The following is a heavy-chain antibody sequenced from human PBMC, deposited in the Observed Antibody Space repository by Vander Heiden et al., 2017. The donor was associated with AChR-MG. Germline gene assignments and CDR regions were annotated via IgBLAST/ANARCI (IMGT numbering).Heavy chain of an antibody. CDR3: AREGGIGDAFDI. J-gene: IGHJ3*02. V-gene: IGHV4-4*07. Sequence: QVQLQESGPRLVKPSETMSLTCTVSGGSISSYYWSWSRQPAGKGLQWIGRVSTSGSTDYNPSTQSRVTMSVDTSKNQFSLKLSSVTAADTAVYYCAREGGIGDAFDIWGQGTMVTVSS. CDR2: VSTSGST. D-gene: IGHD3-16*01. CDR1: GGSISSYY.